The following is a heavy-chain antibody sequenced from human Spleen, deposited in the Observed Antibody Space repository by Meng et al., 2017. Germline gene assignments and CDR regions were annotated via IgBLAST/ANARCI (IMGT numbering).Heavy chain of an antibody. CDR2: INPNSGGT. D-gene: IGHD3-22*01. V-gene: IGHV1-2*02. J-gene: IGHJ6*02. CDR3: ARDRGYYDSSGRLGGMDV. Sequence: ASVKVSCKASGYTFTGYYMHWVRQAPGQGLEWMGWINPNSGGTMYGQNCQGRGSMTRDTCISTAYMELSSLRSDDTALYYCARDRGYYDSSGRLGGMDVWGQGTTVTVSS. CDR1: GYTFTGYY.